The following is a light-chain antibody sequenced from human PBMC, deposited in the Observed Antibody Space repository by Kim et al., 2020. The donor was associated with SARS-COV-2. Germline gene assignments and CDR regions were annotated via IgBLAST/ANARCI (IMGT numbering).Light chain of an antibody. V-gene: IGKV3-20*01. J-gene: IGKJ2*01. Sequence: EIVATQSPGTLSLSPGERATLSCRTSQAVVRNYLAWYQQKPGQAPRLLIFGASSRATGIPDRFSGSWSGTDFTLTISRLKPEDSAVYYCQPYGNAPRTFGQGTKLEI. CDR1: QAVVRNY. CDR2: GAS. CDR3: QPYGNAPRT.